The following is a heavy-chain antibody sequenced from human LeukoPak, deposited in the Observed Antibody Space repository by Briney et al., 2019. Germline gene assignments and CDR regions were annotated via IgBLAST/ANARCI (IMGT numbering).Heavy chain of an antibody. CDR3: AREEDAFDY. Sequence: SGGSLRLSCAASGFTFSSYEMNWVRQAPGKGLEWVSYISSSGSTIYYADSVKGRFTLSRDNAKNSLYLQMNSLRAEDTAVYYCAREEDAFDYWGQGTLVTVSS. CDR1: GFTFSSYE. CDR2: ISSSGSTI. V-gene: IGHV3-48*03. J-gene: IGHJ4*02.